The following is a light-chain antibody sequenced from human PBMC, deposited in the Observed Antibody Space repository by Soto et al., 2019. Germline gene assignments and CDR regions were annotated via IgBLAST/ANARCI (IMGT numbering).Light chain of an antibody. V-gene: IGKV3-20*01. CDR1: PRVSRGY. J-gene: IGKJ4*01. CDR3: QQYGTSSAAT. CDR2: GES. Sequence: EVVVTQSPATLSMSPGERAALSCRASPRVSRGYLACYQHRPGQAPKLLVYGESTRSPGVPDRFGGSGSGTDLTLTISILEPEDYAVYYCQQYGTSSAATFGGGTKVEMK.